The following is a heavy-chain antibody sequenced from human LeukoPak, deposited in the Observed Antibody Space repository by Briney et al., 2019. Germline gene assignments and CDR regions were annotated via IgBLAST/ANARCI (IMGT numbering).Heavy chain of an antibody. D-gene: IGHD5-12*01. V-gene: IGHV3-11*01. CDR2: ISSSGSTI. Sequence: GGSLRLSCAASGFTFSDYYMSWIRQAPGKGLEWVSYISSSGSTIYYADSVKGRFTISRDNAKNSLYLQMNSLRAEDTAVYYCAREGNSGYDPGRVYGMYWDRYYGMDVWGQGTTVTVSS. CDR1: GFTFSDYY. J-gene: IGHJ6*02. CDR3: AREGNSGYDPGRVYGMYWDRYYGMDV.